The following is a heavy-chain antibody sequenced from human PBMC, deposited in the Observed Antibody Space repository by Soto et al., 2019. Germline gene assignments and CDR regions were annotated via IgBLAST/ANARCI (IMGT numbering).Heavy chain of an antibody. D-gene: IGHD1-26*01. Sequence: ASVKVSCKASGGTFSSYAISWVRQAPGQGLEWMGGIIPIFGTANYAQKFQGRVTITADESTSTAYMELSSLRSEDTAVYYCARSTRGSYYGLFDPWGQGTLVTVSS. CDR3: ARSTRGSYYGLFDP. V-gene: IGHV1-69*13. CDR2: IIPIFGTA. CDR1: GGTFSSYA. J-gene: IGHJ5*02.